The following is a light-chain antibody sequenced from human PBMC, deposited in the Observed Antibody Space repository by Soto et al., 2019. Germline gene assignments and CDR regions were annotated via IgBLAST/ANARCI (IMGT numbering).Light chain of an antibody. V-gene: IGKV1-5*03. Sequence: DIQMTPSPSTLSASVGDRVTISCRASQSINKWLAWYQHKPGKAPNLLIYEVSTLHSGVPSRFSGSGSGTEFTLTISSLRPDDFATYYCQHYSGDRATFGQGTKVDIK. CDR1: QSINKW. CDR3: QHYSGDRAT. CDR2: EVS. J-gene: IGKJ1*01.